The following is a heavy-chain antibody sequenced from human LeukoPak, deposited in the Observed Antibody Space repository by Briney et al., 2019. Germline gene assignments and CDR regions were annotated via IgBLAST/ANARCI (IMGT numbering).Heavy chain of an antibody. CDR2: INPNSGGT. D-gene: IGHD3-3*01. J-gene: IGHJ4*02. Sequence: GASVKVSCKASGYSFTDYFIHRVRQAPGQGLEWMGWINPNSGGTNYAQKFQGRVTITADKSTSTAYMELSSLRSEDTAVYYCARSVGDFWSGYPPLDYWGQGTLVTVSS. V-gene: IGHV1-2*02. CDR3: ARSVGDFWSGYPPLDY. CDR1: GYSFTDYF.